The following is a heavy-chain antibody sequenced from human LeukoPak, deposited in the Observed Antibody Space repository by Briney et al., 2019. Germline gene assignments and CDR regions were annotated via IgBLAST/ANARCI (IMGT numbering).Heavy chain of an antibody. V-gene: IGHV3-48*01. CDR2: ISSSSSTI. D-gene: IGHD6-13*01. Sequence: GGSLRLSCAASGFTFSSYSMNWVRQAPGKGLEWVSYISSSSSTIYYADSVKGRFTISRDNAKNSLYLQMNSLRVEDTALYYCAKDFGPLMQLVVDYWGQGTLVTVSS. CDR1: GFTFSSYS. CDR3: AKDFGPLMQLVVDY. J-gene: IGHJ4*02.